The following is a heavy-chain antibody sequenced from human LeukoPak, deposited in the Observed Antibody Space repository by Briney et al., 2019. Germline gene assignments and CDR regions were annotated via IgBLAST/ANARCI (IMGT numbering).Heavy chain of an antibody. CDR1: GFTFSNYG. J-gene: IGHJ4*02. CDR3: AKDLRPVGATPLVAFDY. CDR2: ISGSGHNT. D-gene: IGHD1-26*01. Sequence: PGGSLRLSCAASGFTFSNYGMNWVRQAPGKGLEWVSAISGSGHNTYYADSVKGRFTISRDNSKNTLYLQMNSLRAEDTAVYYCAKDLRPVGATPLVAFDYWGQGTLVTVSS. V-gene: IGHV3-23*01.